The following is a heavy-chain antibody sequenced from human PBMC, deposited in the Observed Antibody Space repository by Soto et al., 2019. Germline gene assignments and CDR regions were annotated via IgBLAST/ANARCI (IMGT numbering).Heavy chain of an antibody. CDR1: GGSISSTNL. Sequence: SETLSLTCAVSGGSISSTNLWTWVRQPPGKGLEWIGEIYHTGSTTFNPSLKSRVTISVDKSKNPFSLKVSSVTAADTAVYFCARSPRSISTGGIDFWGQGILVTVSS. V-gene: IGHV4-4*02. D-gene: IGHD1-1*01. CDR3: ARSPRSISTGGIDF. CDR2: IYHTGST. J-gene: IGHJ4*01.